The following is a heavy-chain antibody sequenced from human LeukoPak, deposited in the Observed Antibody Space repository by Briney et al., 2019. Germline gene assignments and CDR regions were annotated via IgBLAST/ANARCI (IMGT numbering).Heavy chain of an antibody. CDR2: IYSGGST. D-gene: IGHD5-18*01. Sequence: PGGSLRLSCAASGFTVSSNYMSWVRQAPGKGLEWVSVIYSGGSTYYADSVKGRFTISRDNSKNTLYLQMNSLRAEDTAVYYCAKFVDTAMAAPAPFDYWGQGTLVTVSS. CDR1: GFTVSSNY. CDR3: AKFVDTAMAAPAPFDY. V-gene: IGHV3-53*01. J-gene: IGHJ4*02.